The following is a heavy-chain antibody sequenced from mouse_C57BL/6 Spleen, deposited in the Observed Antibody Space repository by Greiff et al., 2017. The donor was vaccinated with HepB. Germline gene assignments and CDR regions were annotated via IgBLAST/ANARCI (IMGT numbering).Heavy chain of an antibody. CDR1: GYTFTDYN. D-gene: IGHD1-1*01. CDR2: INPNNGGT. J-gene: IGHJ2*01. V-gene: IGHV1-22*01. Sequence: EVQVVESGPELVKPGASVKMSCKASGYTFTDYNMHWVKQSHGKSLEWIGYINPNNGGTSYNQKFKGKATLTVNKSSSTAYMELRSLTSEDSAVYYCARPGTTVVATGLDYWGQGTTLTVSS. CDR3: ARPGTTVVATGLDY.